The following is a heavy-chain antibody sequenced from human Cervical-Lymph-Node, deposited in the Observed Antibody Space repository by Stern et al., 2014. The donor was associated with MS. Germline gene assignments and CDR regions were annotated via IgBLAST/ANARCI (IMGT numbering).Heavy chain of an antibody. Sequence: VQLGESGGGVVRPGRSLSLSCVASGFTFSTYAMHWVRQAPGKGLEWVAFVSYDGTQRNSTDSVKARFTISRDNSKNTLYLHMNSLRDEDTAVYFCARGGRGVGLEYWGQGALVTVSS. J-gene: IGHJ4*02. CDR2: VSYDGTQR. V-gene: IGHV3-30-3*01. CDR1: GFTFSTYA. D-gene: IGHD3-10*01. CDR3: ARGGRGVGLEY.